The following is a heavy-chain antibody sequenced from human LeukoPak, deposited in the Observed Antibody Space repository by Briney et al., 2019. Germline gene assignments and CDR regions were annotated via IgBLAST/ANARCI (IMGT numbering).Heavy chain of an antibody. D-gene: IGHD5-24*01. V-gene: IGHV3-23*01. J-gene: IGHJ4*02. CDR2: ISDSGDGT. CDR3: AKDKAPGRWHTPSDF. CDR1: GFTFRTYA. Sequence: PGGSRRLSCAASGFTFRTYAMSWVRQAPGKGLEWVSGISDSGDGTYYAESVKGRFTISRDNSKNTVFLQMNSLRADDTAKYYCAKDKAPGRWHTPSDFWGQGTLVIVSS.